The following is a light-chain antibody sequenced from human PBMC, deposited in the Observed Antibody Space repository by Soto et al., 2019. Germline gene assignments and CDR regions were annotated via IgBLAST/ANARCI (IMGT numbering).Light chain of an antibody. CDR2: KND. V-gene: IGLV1-47*01. J-gene: IGLJ3*02. CDR1: SSNIGRNY. Sequence: QSVLSQPPSASGTPGQRITISCSGSSSNIGRNYVYWYQQLPGTAPKLLIFKNDQRPSGVPDRFSGSKSGTSASLAISGLRLEDEADYYCATWDANLRGWVFGGGTKLTVL. CDR3: ATWDANLRGWV.